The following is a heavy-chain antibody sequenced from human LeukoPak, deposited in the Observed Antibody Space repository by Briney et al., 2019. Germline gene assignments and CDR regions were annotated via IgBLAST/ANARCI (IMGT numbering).Heavy chain of an antibody. V-gene: IGHV4-59*12. CDR3: ARELVVVITPGLDYCYYYMDV. Sequence: SETLSLTCTVSGGSISTYYWSWIRQSPGKGLEWIGYIHYSGTTNYNPSLKSRVTMSVDTSKNQFSLKLRSVTAADTALYYCARELVVVITPGLDYCYYYMDVWGKGTTVTVSS. CDR1: GGSISTYY. CDR2: IHYSGTT. D-gene: IGHD3-22*01. J-gene: IGHJ6*03.